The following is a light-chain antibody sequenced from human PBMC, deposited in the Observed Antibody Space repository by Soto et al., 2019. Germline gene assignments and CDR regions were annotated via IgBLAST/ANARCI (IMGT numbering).Light chain of an antibody. CDR3: AAWDDSRSGPLFV. J-gene: IGLJ1*01. V-gene: IGLV1-47*01. CDR1: SSNIGTNY. CDR2: RSN. Sequence: QSVLTQPPSASGTPGQRVTISCSGSSSNIGTNYVYWYQQLPGAAPKLLIYRSNQRPSGVPDRFSGSKSGTSASLAISGLRSEDEADYYCAAWDDSRSGPLFVFGTGTKLTVL.